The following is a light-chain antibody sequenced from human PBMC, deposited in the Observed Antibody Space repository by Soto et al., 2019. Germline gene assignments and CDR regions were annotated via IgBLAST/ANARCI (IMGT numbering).Light chain of an antibody. V-gene: IGLV2-14*01. Sequence: QSVLTQPVSVSGSPGQSITISCTGTSSDVGGYNYVSWYQQHPGKAPKLMIYDVSNRPSGVSNRFSGSKSGNTASLTISGLQPEDEADYYCSSYTSSSTLYVFGTGTKVTVL. CDR2: DVS. J-gene: IGLJ1*01. CDR1: SSDVGGYNY. CDR3: SSYTSSSTLYV.